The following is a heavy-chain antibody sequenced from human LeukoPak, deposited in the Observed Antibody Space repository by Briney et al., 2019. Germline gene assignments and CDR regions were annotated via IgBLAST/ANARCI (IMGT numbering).Heavy chain of an antibody. CDR2: IYYSGST. CDR1: GGSISSYY. J-gene: IGHJ5*02. Sequence: SETLSLTCTVSGGSISSYYWSWIRQPPGKGLEWIGYIYYSGSTNYNPSLKSRVTISVDTSKNQFSLKLSSVTAADTAVYYCARIMLPQIQVFLGWFDPWGQGTLVIVSS. D-gene: IGHD5-18*01. CDR3: ARIMLPQIQVFLGWFDP. V-gene: IGHV4-59*01.